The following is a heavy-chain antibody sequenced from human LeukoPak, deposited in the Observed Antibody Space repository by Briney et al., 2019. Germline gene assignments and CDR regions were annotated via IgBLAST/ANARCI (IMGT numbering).Heavy chain of an antibody. CDR1: GYTFTGYY. CDR3: ARVSVDGSGTYYNDSPDY. J-gene: IGHJ4*02. V-gene: IGHV1-18*04. D-gene: IGHD3-10*01. CDR2: ISAYNGNT. Sequence: ASVKVSCKASGYTFTGYYMHWVRQAPGQGLEWMAWISAYNGNTDYAQNLRGRVTMTTDTSTSTAYMELRSLRSDDTAVYYCARVSVDGSGTYYNDSPDYWGQGTLVTVSS.